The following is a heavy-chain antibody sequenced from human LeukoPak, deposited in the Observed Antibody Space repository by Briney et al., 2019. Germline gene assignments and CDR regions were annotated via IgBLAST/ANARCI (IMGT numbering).Heavy chain of an antibody. V-gene: IGHV4-34*01. CDR3: ARGYQLLWGGWLDP. J-gene: IGHJ5*02. CDR2: INHSGTI. CDR1: GGSFSGYY. Sequence: SETLSLTCAVYGGSFSGYYWSWIRQPPGKGLEWIGEINHSGTINYNPSLKSRVTISVDTSKNQFSLKLNSVTAADTAVYYCARGYQLLWGGWLDPWGQGTLVTVSS. D-gene: IGHD2-2*01.